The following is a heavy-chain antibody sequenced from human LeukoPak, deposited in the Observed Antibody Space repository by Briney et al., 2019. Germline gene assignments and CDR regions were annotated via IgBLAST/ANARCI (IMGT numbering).Heavy chain of an antibody. CDR1: GFTFSSYS. D-gene: IGHD1-26*01. V-gene: IGHV3-21*01. Sequence: GGSLRLSCAASGFTFSSYSMNWVRQAPGKGLEWVSSISSSSSYIYYADSVKGRFTISRDNAKNSLYLQMNSLRAEDTAVYYCAKVRELRFPYYYYYYMDVWGKGTTVTVSS. CDR2: ISSSSSYI. CDR3: AKVRELRFPYYYYYYMDV. J-gene: IGHJ6*03.